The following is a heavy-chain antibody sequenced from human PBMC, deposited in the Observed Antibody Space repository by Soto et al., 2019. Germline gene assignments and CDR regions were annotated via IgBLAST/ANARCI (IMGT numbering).Heavy chain of an antibody. CDR2: IYYSGST. CDR3: ARRTTVTTFWFDP. Sequence: SETLSLTCTVSRGSISSSSYYWGWIRQPPGKGLEWIGSIYYSGSTYYNPSLKSRVTISVDTSKNQFSLKLSSVTAADTAVYYCARRTTVTTFWFDPWGQGTLVTVSS. CDR1: RGSISSSSYY. V-gene: IGHV4-39*01. J-gene: IGHJ5*02. D-gene: IGHD4-17*01.